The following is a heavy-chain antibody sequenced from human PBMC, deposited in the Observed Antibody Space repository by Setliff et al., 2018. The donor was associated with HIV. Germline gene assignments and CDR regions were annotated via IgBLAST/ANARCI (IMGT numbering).Heavy chain of an antibody. CDR1: GYSFTSYT. J-gene: IGHJ6*03. Sequence: ASVKVSCKASGYSFTSYTIHWVRQAPGQRLEWMGWINAGNGNTKYSQKFRGRVTFTRDTSASTAYMELRSLRSDDTAVYYCATLAGDYYYSGRGYYFMDVWGKGTTVTVSS. V-gene: IGHV1-3*01. D-gene: IGHD3-10*01. CDR3: ATLAGDYYYSGRGYYFMDV. CDR2: INAGNGNT.